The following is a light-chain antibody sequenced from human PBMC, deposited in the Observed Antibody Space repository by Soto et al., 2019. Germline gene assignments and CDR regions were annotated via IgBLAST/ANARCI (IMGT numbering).Light chain of an antibody. CDR2: GAS. J-gene: IGKJ4*01. V-gene: IGKV3-20*01. CDR1: QSGSSSY. Sequence: EIVLTQSPGTLSLSPGERATLSCRARQSGSSSYLAWYHQKPDQAPRLLISGASSRATGIPDRFSGSGSGTDFKLTISRLEPEDFAVYYCHQYGSSHLTFGGGTKVEIK. CDR3: HQYGSSHLT.